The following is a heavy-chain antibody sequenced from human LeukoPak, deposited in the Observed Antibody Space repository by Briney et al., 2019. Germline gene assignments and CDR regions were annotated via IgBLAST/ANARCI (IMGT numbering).Heavy chain of an antibody. V-gene: IGHV3-30*02. CDR3: AKAPPPGESTSFGAFDI. J-gene: IGHJ3*02. CDR1: GFTFSSYG. CDR2: IRHDGSNK. D-gene: IGHD3-10*01. Sequence: TGGSLRLSCAASGFTFSSYGMHWVRQAPGKGLEWVAYIRHDGSNKYYADSVKGRFTISRDNSKNTLYLQMNSLRAEDTAVYYCAKAPPPGESTSFGAFDIWGQGTMVTVSS.